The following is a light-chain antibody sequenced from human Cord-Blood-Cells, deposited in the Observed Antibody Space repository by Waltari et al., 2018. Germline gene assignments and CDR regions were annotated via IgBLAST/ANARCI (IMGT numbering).Light chain of an antibody. V-gene: IGLV2-14*03. CDR1: AVDVGGYTN. CDR2: DVS. Sequence: SALPPPASGPGFPGQSSTIPCPGPAVDVGGYTNVSWYQQHPGKAPKLMIYDVSNRPSGVSNRFSGSKSGNMASLTISGLQAEDEADYYCSSYTSSSTVFGGGTKLTVL. J-gene: IGLJ3*02. CDR3: SSYTSSSTV.